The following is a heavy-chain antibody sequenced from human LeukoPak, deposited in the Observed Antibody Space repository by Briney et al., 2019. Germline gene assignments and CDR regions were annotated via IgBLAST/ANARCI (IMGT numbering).Heavy chain of an antibody. V-gene: IGHV5-51*01. CDR2: IYPGDSQT. CDR3: ARRDDSSGFGF. J-gene: IGHJ4*02. Sequence: GESLKISCKGSGYSFTSHWIGWVRQMPGKGLEWMGIIYPGDSQTRISPSFKGQVTISADKSITTAYLQWSSLKASDTAIYYCARRDDSSGFGFWGQGTLVTVSS. D-gene: IGHD3-22*01. CDR1: GYSFTSHW.